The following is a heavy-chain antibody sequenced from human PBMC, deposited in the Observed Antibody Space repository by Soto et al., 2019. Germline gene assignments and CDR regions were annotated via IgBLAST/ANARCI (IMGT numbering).Heavy chain of an antibody. J-gene: IGHJ4*02. V-gene: IGHV1-3*01. Sequence: ASVKVSCKASGYTFTSYPMHWVRQAPGQGLEWMGWINAGNGDTKYSQKFQGRVTITRDTSANTAYMELSSLRSEDTAVFYCARDWTHYDSSGPGDYWGQGTLVTVSS. CDR3: ARDWTHYDSSGPGDY. CDR2: INAGNGDT. D-gene: IGHD3-22*01. CDR1: GYTFTSYP.